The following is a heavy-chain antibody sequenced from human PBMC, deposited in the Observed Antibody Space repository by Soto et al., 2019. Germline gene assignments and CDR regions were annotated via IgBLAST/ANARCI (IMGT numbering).Heavy chain of an antibody. CDR2: IYWDDDK. J-gene: IGHJ4*02. CDR3: AHRVLRTVFGVVTTTAIYFDF. V-gene: IGHV2-5*02. Sequence: QITLNESGPTQVKPRQTLTLTCTFSGFSLTTSGVGVGWIRQSPGKAPEWLALIYWDDDKRYSPSLKSRLTITKDTSKNRVVLTRADLDPADTATYYCAHRVLRTVFGVVTTTAIYFDFWCQGTPVAVSS. CDR1: GFSLTTSGVG. D-gene: IGHD3-3*01.